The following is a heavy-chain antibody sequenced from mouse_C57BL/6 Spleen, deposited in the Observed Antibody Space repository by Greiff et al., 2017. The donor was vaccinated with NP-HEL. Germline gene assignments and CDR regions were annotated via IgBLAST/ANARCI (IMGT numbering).Heavy chain of an antibody. J-gene: IGHJ2*01. CDR2: IYPGDGDT. V-gene: IGHV1-80*01. Sequence: VNLVESGAELVKPGASVKISCKASGYAFSSYWMNWVKQRPGKGLEWIGQIYPGDGDTNYNGKFKGKATLTADKSSSTAYMQLSSLTSEDSAVYFCAREEVTYFDYWGQGTTLTVSS. D-gene: IGHD2-5*01. CDR3: AREEVTYFDY. CDR1: GYAFSSYW.